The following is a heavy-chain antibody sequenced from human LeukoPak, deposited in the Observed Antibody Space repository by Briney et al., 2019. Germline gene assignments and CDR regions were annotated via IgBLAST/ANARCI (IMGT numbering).Heavy chain of an antibody. D-gene: IGHD2-15*01. J-gene: IGHJ4*02. V-gene: IGHV3-74*01. CDR1: GFTFSNYT. CDR2: ISNDGTST. Sequence: GGSLRLSCAASGFTFSNYTMNWVRQAPGKGLVWVSRISNDGTSTSYADSVKGRFTISRDNAKNTLYLQMNSLRAEDTAVYFCARDLGSGGSCYRNWGQGTLVTVSS. CDR3: ARDLGSGGSCYRN.